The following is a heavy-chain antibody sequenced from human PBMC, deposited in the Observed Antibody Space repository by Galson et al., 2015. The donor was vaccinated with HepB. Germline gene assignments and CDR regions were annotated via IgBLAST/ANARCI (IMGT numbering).Heavy chain of an antibody. CDR1: GFTFSSYG. J-gene: IGHJ2*01. V-gene: IGHV3-30*18. Sequence: SLRLSCAASGFTFSSYGMHWVRQAPGKGLEWVAVISYDGSNKYYADSVKGRFTISRDNSKDTLYLQMNSLRAEDTAVYYCAKDGGGIAAADPSYWYFDLWGRGTLVTVSS. CDR2: ISYDGSNK. D-gene: IGHD6-13*01. CDR3: AKDGGGIAAADPSYWYFDL.